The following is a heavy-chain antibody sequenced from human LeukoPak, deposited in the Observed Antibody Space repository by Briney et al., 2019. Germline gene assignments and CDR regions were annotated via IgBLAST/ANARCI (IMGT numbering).Heavy chain of an antibody. CDR3: ARDQRDDFWSGLYYYYYYGMDV. D-gene: IGHD3-3*01. CDR1: GYTFTSYG. CDR2: ISAYNGNT. J-gene: IGHJ6*02. V-gene: IGHV1-18*01. Sequence: ASVKVSCKASGYTFTSYGISWVRQAHGQGLEWMGWISAYNGNTNYAQKLQGRVTMTTDTSTSTAYMELRSLRSDDTAVYYCARDQRDDFWSGLYYYYYYGMDVWGQGTTVTVSS.